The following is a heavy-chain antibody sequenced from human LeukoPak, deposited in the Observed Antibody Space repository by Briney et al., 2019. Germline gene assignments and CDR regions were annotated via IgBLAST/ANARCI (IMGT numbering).Heavy chain of an antibody. CDR1: GFAFRTYW. CDR3: ATQTSSEAFEI. CDR2: IKPDGSDK. Sequence: GSLRLPCVASGFAFRTYWMSWVRQAPGKGLDWVANIKPDGSDKKFVDSVKGRSAISRDNAKKSLYLQMNSLRVEDTAVYYCATQTSSEAFEIWGQGTMVTVSS. J-gene: IGHJ3*02. D-gene: IGHD2-2*01. V-gene: IGHV3-7*05.